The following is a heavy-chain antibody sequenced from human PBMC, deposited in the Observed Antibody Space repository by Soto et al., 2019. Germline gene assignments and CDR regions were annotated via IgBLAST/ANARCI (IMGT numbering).Heavy chain of an antibody. CDR3: AREAGTYYYGSGSYYNLNY. CDR2: ISYDGSNK. J-gene: IGHJ4*02. CDR1: GFTFSSYA. Sequence: ESGGGVVQPGRSLRLSCAASGFTFSSYAMHWVRQAPGKGLEWVAVISYDGSNKYYADSVKGRFTISRDNSKNTLYLQMNSLRAEDTAVYYCAREAGTYYYGSGSYYNLNYWGQGTLVTVSS. V-gene: IGHV3-30-3*01. D-gene: IGHD3-10*01.